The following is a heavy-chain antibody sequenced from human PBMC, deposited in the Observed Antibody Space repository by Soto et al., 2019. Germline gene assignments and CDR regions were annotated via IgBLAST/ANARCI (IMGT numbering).Heavy chain of an antibody. V-gene: IGHV4-4*02. CDR1: GTSISSTYW. J-gene: IGHJ5*02. Sequence: QVQLRQSGPGLVKPSGTLSLTCFVSGTSISSTYWWTWVRQSSEKGLEWIGEIHHTGGTNYNPALKTRHTISVDNPNNQSSLRLTAVTAADSAIYYCATLTPRVVVALAEFPSWRQRSLVTVSS. D-gene: IGHD2-21*01. CDR3: ATLTPRVVVALAEFPS. CDR2: IHHTGGT.